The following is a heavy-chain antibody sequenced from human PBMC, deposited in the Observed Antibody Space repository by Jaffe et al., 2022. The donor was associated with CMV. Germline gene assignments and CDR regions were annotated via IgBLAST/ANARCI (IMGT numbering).Heavy chain of an antibody. Sequence: QVQLVQSGAEVKKPGASVKVSCKASGYTFTSYAMHWVRQAPGQRLEWMGWINAGNGNTKYSQKFQGRVTITRDTSASTAYMELSSLRSEDTAVYYCARPERGSSAGGGFDYWGQGTLVTVSS. J-gene: IGHJ4*02. D-gene: IGHD6-19*01. V-gene: IGHV1-3*01. CDR1: GYTFTSYA. CDR2: INAGNGNT. CDR3: ARPERGSSAGGGFDY.